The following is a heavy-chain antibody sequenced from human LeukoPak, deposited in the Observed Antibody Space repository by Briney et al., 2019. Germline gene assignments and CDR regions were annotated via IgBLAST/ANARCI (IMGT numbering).Heavy chain of an antibody. CDR2: ISSSGNYI. CDR1: GFTFSSYS. J-gene: IGHJ4*02. CDR3: ARDRNYGTKY. D-gene: IGHD3-10*01. V-gene: IGHV3-21*01. Sequence: GGSLRLSCAASGFTFSSYSMNWVRQAPGKGLEWVSSISSSGNYISYADSVKGRFTISRDNANNSLYLQMNSLRAEDAAVYYCARDRNYGTKYWGQGTLVTVSS.